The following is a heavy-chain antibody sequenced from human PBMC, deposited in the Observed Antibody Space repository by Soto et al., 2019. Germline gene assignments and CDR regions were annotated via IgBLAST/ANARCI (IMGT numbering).Heavy chain of an antibody. CDR3: ARRGIAAAYDAFAI. D-gene: IGHD6-13*01. CDR2: IWYDGSNK. Sequence: GGSLRLSCAASGFTLSSYSMHWVRQAPGKGLEWVAVIWYDGSNKYYADSVKGRFTISRDNSKNTLYLQMNSLRAEDTAVYYCARRGIAAAYDAFAIWGQGTMVTVSS. V-gene: IGHV3-33*08. CDR1: GFTLSSYS. J-gene: IGHJ3*02.